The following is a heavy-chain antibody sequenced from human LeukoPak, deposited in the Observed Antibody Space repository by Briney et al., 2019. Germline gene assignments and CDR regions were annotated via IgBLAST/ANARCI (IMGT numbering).Heavy chain of an antibody. CDR2: IKTSTTYT. D-gene: IGHD2-2*03. J-gene: IGHJ4*02. CDR1: GFTFSRFD. CDR3: ASLVDIVVVPAASDY. Sequence: KPGGSLRLSCAASGFTFSRFDMNWVRQAPGKGLEWVSSIKTSTTYTYYADSVKGRFTISRDNAKNSLYLQMNSLRAEDTAVYYCASLVDIVVVPAASDYWGQGTLVTVSS. V-gene: IGHV3-21*01.